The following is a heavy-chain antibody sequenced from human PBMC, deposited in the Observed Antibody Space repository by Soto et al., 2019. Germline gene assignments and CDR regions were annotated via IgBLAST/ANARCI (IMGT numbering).Heavy chain of an antibody. CDR1: GDSVSSNSVV. V-gene: IGHV6-1*01. CDR3: ARAISVDVGDWHYYFDY. J-gene: IGHJ4*02. D-gene: IGHD2-21*02. CDR2: TYYRSTWSN. Sequence: PSQTLSLTCVISGDSVSSNSVVWNWIRQSPSRGLEWLGRTYYRSTWSNNYAVSVKSRMAINPDTSKNQFSLQLNSVTPEDTAVYYCARAISVDVGDWHYYFDYWGQGTLVTVSS.